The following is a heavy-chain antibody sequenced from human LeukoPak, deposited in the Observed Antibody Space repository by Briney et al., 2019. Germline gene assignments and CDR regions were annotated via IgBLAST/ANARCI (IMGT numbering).Heavy chain of an antibody. Sequence: SETLSLTCAVSGGSISSSYWWSWVRPPPGKGLEWIGEVYHSGSTYYNPSLKSRVTISVDTSKNQFSLKLSSVTAADTAVYYCARFGGSYHYFDYWGQGTLVTVSS. CDR3: ARFGGSYHYFDY. CDR2: VYHSGST. D-gene: IGHD1-26*01. V-gene: IGHV4-4*02. CDR1: GGSISSSYW. J-gene: IGHJ4*02.